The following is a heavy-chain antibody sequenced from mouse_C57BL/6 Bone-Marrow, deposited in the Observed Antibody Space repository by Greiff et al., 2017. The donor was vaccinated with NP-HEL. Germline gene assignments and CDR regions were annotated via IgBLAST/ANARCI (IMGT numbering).Heavy chain of an antibody. J-gene: IGHJ4*01. CDR1: GYTFTSYW. D-gene: IGHD2-5*01. V-gene: IGHV1-64*01. Sequence: QVQLQQPGAELVKPGASVKLSCKASGYTFTSYWMHWVKQRPGQGLEWIGMIHPNSGSTNYNEKFKSKATLTVDKSSSTAYMQLSSLTSEDSAVYYCARCYSNYAGYYYAMDYWGQGTSVTVSS. CDR3: ARCYSNYAGYYYAMDY. CDR2: IHPNSGST.